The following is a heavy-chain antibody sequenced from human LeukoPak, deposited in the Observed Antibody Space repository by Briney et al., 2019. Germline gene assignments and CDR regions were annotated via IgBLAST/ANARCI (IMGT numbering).Heavy chain of an antibody. J-gene: IGHJ4*02. CDR2: FDPEDGET. Sequence: ASMKVSCKVSVYTLNQLSMHWVRQAPGKGLEWMGGFDPEDGETIYAQKFQGRVTMTEDTTTDTAYMELNSLRAEDTAVYYCVTESPRFLNWLDQNAWGQGTLVTVSS. V-gene: IGHV1-24*01. CDR1: VYTLNQLS. D-gene: IGHD3-9*01. CDR3: VTESPRFLNWLDQNA.